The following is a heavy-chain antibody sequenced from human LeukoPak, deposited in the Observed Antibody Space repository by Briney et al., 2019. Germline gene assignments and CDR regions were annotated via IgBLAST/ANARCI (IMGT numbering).Heavy chain of an antibody. CDR2: IRGSGDST. Sequence: GGSQRLSCAASGFTFNDYAMSWFRQASGKGLEWVSAIRGSGDSTYYADSVKGRFTISRDNSKNTLYLQMNSLRAEDTAVYYCAKGLGDFGRTGAFDIWGQGTVVTVSS. CDR3: AKGLGDFGRTGAFDI. D-gene: IGHD2-21*02. CDR1: GFTFNDYA. V-gene: IGHV3-23*01. J-gene: IGHJ3*02.